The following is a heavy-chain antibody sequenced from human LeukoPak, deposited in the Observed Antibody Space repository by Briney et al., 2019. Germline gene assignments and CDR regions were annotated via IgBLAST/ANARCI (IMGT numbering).Heavy chain of an antibody. D-gene: IGHD2-2*01. J-gene: IGHJ4*02. V-gene: IGHV3-30*02. CDR1: GFTFSSYG. CDR3: ARDQLGIPDY. Sequence: GGSLRLSCAASGFTFSSYGMHWVRQAPGKGLEWVAFIRYDGSNKYYADSVKGRFTISRDNAKNSLYLQMNSLRAEDTAVYYCARDQLGIPDYWGQGTLVTVSS. CDR2: IRYDGSNK.